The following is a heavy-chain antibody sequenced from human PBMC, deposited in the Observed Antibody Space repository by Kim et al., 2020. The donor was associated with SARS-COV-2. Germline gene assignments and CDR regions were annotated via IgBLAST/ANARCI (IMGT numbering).Heavy chain of an antibody. CDR3: ATSFAVTTYKHYYYYYGMDV. V-gene: IGHV1-24*01. CDR2: FDPEDGET. CDR1: GYTLTELS. D-gene: IGHD4-17*01. J-gene: IGHJ6*02. Sequence: ASVKVSCKVSGYTLTELSMHWVRQAPGKGLERMGGFDPEDGETNYAQKFQGRVTMTEDTSTDTAYMALCSLRSDDTAVYYCATSFAVTTYKHYYYYYGMDVWSQGTTLTVSS.